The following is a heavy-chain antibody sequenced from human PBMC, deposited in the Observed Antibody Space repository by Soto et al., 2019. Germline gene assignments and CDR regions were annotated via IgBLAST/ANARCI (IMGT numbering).Heavy chain of an antibody. V-gene: IGHV3-30*18. J-gene: IGHJ6*02. D-gene: IGHD6-19*01. CDR1: GFTFSSYG. Sequence: GGSLRLSCAASGFTFSSYGMHWVRQAPGKGLEWVAVISYDGSNKYYADSVKGRFTISRDNSKNTLYLQMNSLRAEDTAVYYCAKGRAVAAPYYYYGMDVWGQGTTVTVSS. CDR2: ISYDGSNK. CDR3: AKGRAVAAPYYYYGMDV.